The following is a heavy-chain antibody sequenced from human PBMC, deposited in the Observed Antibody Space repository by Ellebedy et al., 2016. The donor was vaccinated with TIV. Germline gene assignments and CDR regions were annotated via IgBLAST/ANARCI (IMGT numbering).Heavy chain of an antibody. CDR3: ARISSLDTGMVGPDYGTDV. D-gene: IGHD5-18*01. J-gene: IGHJ6*02. Sequence: SETLSLTCAVYGGSFSGYYWSWIRQPPGKGLEWIGEINHSGRTNYNPSLKSRVTVSVDTSKNQFYLKLSSVTASDPAVYYCARISSLDTGMVGPDYGTDVWGQGTTVTVSS. V-gene: IGHV4-34*01. CDR2: INHSGRT. CDR1: GGSFSGYY.